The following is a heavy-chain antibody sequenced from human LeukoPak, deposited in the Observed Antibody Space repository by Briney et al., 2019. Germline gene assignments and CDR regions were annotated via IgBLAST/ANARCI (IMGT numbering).Heavy chain of an antibody. CDR2: ISGGSGGST. D-gene: IGHD3-16*02. CDR3: AKDSYYDYVWGSYRYTNQFGY. V-gene: IGHV3-23*01. J-gene: IGHJ4*02. CDR1: GFTFSTYA. Sequence: LTGGSLRLSCAASGFTFSTYAMSWVRQAPGKGLEWVSSISGGSGGSTYYADSVKGRFTISRDNSKNTLYLQMNSLRAEDTAVYYCAKDSYYDYVWGSYRYTNQFGYWGQGNLVTVSS.